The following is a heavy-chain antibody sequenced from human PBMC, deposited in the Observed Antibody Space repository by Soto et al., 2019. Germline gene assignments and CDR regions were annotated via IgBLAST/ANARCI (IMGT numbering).Heavy chain of an antibody. D-gene: IGHD2-2*02. CDR3: ARAKGDVVVPAAINNWFDP. CDR2: IYHSGST. Sequence: SETLSLTCAVSGYSISSGYYWGWIRQPPGKGLEWIGSIYHSGSTYYNPSLKSRITISVDTSKNQFSLKLSSVTAADTAVYYCARAKGDVVVPAAINNWFDPWGQGTLVTVSS. J-gene: IGHJ5*02. CDR1: GYSISSGYY. V-gene: IGHV4-38-2*01.